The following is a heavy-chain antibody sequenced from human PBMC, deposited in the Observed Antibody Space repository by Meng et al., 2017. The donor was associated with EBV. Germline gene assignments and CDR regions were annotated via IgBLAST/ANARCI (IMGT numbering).Heavy chain of an antibody. CDR3: ARVSFYDYWSGYACDWFDP. Sequence: QLQLYQSGPGLVKLSEXLSLTCSVAGDSISSRSYYWGWIRQSPGKGLEWIGNVYYSGNSYYNTSLKSRVTISVDTYKNLLYLNLICVTAADTAVYFCARVSFYDYWSGYACDWFDPWGQGTLVTVSS. D-gene: IGHD3-3*01. V-gene: IGHV4-39*01. CDR2: VYYSGNS. J-gene: IGHJ5*02. CDR1: GDSISSRSYY.